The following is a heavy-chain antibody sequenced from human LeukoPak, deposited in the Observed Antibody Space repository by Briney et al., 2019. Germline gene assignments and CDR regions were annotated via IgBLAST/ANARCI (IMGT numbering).Heavy chain of an antibody. Sequence: GGSLRLSCATSGFVFSSHGMHWVRQAPGKGLEWVAFIRYDGNNRYYADSVRGRFTISRDNSKNTLYLQMNSLRAEDTAMYYCAKDLGEWLLPYYFDYWGQGTLVTVSS. J-gene: IGHJ4*02. CDR3: AKDLGEWLLPYYFDY. CDR2: IRYDGNNR. CDR1: GFVFSSHG. V-gene: IGHV3-30*02. D-gene: IGHD3-3*01.